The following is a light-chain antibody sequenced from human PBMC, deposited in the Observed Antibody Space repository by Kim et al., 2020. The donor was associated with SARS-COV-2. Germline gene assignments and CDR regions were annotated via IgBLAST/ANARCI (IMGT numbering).Light chain of an antibody. CDR3: QSYNSVPRT. CDR2: AAS. CDR1: QGIGPY. V-gene: IGKV1-27*01. Sequence: DIQMTQSPSSLSASVGDRVTITCRASQGIGPYLAWYQQKPGKVPKVLVYAASTSHSGVPSRFTGSGFGTDFTLTISSLQPEDVAVYYCQSYNSVPRTFGQGTNVDIK. J-gene: IGKJ1*01.